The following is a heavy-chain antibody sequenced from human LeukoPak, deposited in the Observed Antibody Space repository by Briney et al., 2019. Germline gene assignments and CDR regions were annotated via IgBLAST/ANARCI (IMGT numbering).Heavy chain of an antibody. CDR1: GGSFSGYY. CDR2: INHSGST. Sequence: PSGTLSLTCAVYGGSFSGYYWSWIRQPPGKGLEWIGEINHSGSTNYNPSLKSRVTISVDTSKNQFSLKLSSVTAADTAVYYCARAYYGSGSYHADYYGMDVWGQGTTVTVSS. D-gene: IGHD3-10*01. CDR3: ARAYYGSGSYHADYYGMDV. J-gene: IGHJ6*02. V-gene: IGHV4-34*01.